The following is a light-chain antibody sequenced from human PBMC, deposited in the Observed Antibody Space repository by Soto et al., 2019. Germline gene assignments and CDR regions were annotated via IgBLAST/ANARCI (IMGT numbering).Light chain of an antibody. CDR1: QDISNY. CDR2: DAS. CDR3: QQLHNFPPT. Sequence: DIQMTQSPSSLSASVGDRVTITCQASQDISNYLNWYQQKPGKPPNLLIYDASTLKSGVPSRFRGSRSGTNFTFTITSLQPEDIAIYYCQQLHNFPPTFGPGTKV. J-gene: IGKJ3*01. V-gene: IGKV1-33*01.